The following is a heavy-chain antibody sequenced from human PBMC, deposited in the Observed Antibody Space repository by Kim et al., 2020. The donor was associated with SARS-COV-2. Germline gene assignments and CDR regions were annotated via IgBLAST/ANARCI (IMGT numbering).Heavy chain of an antibody. J-gene: IGHJ4*02. D-gene: IGHD1-26*01. CDR2: ISWDGGST. V-gene: IGHV3-43*01. CDR1: GFTFDDYT. CDR3: AKDRRDGYYMGLDY. Sequence: GGSLRLSCAASGFTFDDYTMHWVRQAPGKGLEWVSLISWDGGSTYYADSVKGRFTISRDNSKNSLYLQMNSLRTEDTALYYCAKDRRDGYYMGLDYWGQGTLVTVSS.